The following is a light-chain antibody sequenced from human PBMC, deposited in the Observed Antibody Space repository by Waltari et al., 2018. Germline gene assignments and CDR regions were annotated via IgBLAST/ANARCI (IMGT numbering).Light chain of an antibody. Sequence: EIVLTQSPATLSLSPGARATLSCRASQTVTSISFGLYQKKQGQAPRLVIYGTSSRAAGIPDRFSGSGSGTDFTLTISRLEPEDFAVYYCQQYDGFGLTFGGGTKVEI. CDR3: QQYDGFGLT. V-gene: IGKV3-20*01. CDR2: GTS. CDR1: QTVTSIS. J-gene: IGKJ4*01.